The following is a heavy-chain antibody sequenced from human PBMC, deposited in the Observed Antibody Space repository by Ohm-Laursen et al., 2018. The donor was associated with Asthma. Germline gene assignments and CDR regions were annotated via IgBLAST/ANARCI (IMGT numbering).Heavy chain of an antibody. CDR2: ISYDGSNK. J-gene: IGHJ4*02. CDR1: GFTFSSYG. CDR3: AKPRRPYCSSTSCPTYYFDY. D-gene: IGHD2-2*01. Sequence: SLRLSCAATGFTFSSYGMHWVRQAPGKGLEWVAVISYDGSNKYYADSVKGRFTISRDNSKNTLYLQMNSLRAEDTAVYYCAKPRRPYCSSTSCPTYYFDYWGQGTLVTVSS. V-gene: IGHV3-30*18.